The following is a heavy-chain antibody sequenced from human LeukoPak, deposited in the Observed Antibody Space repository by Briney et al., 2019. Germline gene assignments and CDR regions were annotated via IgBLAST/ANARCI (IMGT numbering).Heavy chain of an antibody. D-gene: IGHD3-22*01. CDR3: ARIIRTAGYYSNPKSESFDL. CDR2: IFSSGTA. CDR1: GASIRANHHY. J-gene: IGHJ5*02. V-gene: IGHV4-39*01. Sequence: PPETLSLTCTVSGASIRANHHYWAWVRQPPGKGLEWIGTIFSSGTAYYNPSLRTRVSISVDTSKNEFSLRLSAVTAADTGLYYCARIIRTAGYYSNPKSESFDLWGQGILVTVSS.